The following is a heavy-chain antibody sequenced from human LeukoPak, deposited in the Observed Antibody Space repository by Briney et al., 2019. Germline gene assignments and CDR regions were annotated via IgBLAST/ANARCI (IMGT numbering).Heavy chain of an antibody. D-gene: IGHD3-22*01. CDR2: IYYSGST. CDR1: GGSISSSTYY. V-gene: IGHV4-39*07. CDR3: TRGSIAYYYMDV. J-gene: IGHJ6*03. Sequence: SETLSLTCTVSGGSISSSTYYWGWIRQPPGKGLEWIGTIYYSGSTYYNPSLKSRVTISVDTSKNQFSLKLSSVTAADTAVYYCTRGSIAYYYMDVWGKGTTVTISS.